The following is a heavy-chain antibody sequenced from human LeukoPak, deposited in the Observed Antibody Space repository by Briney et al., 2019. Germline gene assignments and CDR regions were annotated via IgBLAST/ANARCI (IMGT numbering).Heavy chain of an antibody. CDR3: ARDPTDSSGYYVFDP. V-gene: IGHV1-2*02. D-gene: IGHD3-22*01. CDR1: GYTFTGYY. J-gene: IGHJ5*02. Sequence: ASVKVSCKASGYTFTGYYMHWVRQAPGQGLEWMGWINPNSGGTNCAQKFQGRVTMTRDTSISTAYMELSRLRSDDTAVYYCARDPTDSSGYYVFDPWGQGTLVTVSS. CDR2: INPNSGGT.